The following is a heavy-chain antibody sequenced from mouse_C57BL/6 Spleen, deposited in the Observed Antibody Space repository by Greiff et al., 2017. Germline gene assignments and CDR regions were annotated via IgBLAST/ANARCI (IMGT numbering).Heavy chain of an antibody. CDR2: IYPGSGST. V-gene: IGHV1-55*01. D-gene: IGHD1-1*01. CDR1: GYTFTSYW. J-gene: IGHJ1*03. CDR3: ARKIYYGAHWYFDV. Sequence: VQLQQPGAELVKPGASVKMSCKASGYTFTSYWITWVKQRPGQGLEWIGDIYPGSGSTNYNEKFKSKATLTVDTSSSTAYMQLSSLTSEDSAVYYCARKIYYGAHWYFDVWGTGTTVTVSS.